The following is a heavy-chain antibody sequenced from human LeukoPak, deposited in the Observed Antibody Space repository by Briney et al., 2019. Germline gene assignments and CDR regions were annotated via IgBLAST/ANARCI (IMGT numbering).Heavy chain of an antibody. Sequence: PGGSLRLSCAASGFTVSSNYMTWVRQAPGKGLECVSVIYSVGSTYYADSVKGRFTISRDNSKNTVYPQMNSLRAEDTAVYYCARGPGGGATSGFFQHWGQGTLVTVSS. J-gene: IGHJ1*01. CDR2: IYSVGST. V-gene: IGHV3-53*01. CDR1: GFTVSSNY. CDR3: ARGPGGGATSGFFQH. D-gene: IGHD1-26*01.